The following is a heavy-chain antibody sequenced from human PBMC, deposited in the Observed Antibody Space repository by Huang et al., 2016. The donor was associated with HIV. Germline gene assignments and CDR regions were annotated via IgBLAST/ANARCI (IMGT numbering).Heavy chain of an antibody. J-gene: IGHJ4*02. Sequence: EVNMVESGGGSVQPGRYLRLSCLTSGFPVRDYAITWFRQAPGKGLECVGLISSNVYGGTVQYAASVKVRFIISRYDSRNIAYLEMNSPKTDDTGTYYCSTDGEPYYFEYWGRGTRVTVAS. V-gene: IGHV3-49*03. CDR1: GFPVRDYA. CDR2: ISSNVYGGTV. CDR3: STDGEPYYFEY.